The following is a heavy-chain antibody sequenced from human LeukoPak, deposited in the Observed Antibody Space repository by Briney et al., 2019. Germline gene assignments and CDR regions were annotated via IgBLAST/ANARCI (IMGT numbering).Heavy chain of an antibody. J-gene: IGHJ6*03. CDR2: IDSSSTTI. D-gene: IGHD5-24*01. CDR1: GFTVSSNY. V-gene: IGHV3-48*04. Sequence: TGGSLRLSCAASGFTVSSNYMNWVRQAPGKGLEWVSYIDSSSTTIYYADSVKGRFTISRDNAKNSLYLQMNSLRAEDTAVFYCARVDREGYNSPYYYYMDVWGKGTTVTVSS. CDR3: ARVDREGYNSPYYYYMDV.